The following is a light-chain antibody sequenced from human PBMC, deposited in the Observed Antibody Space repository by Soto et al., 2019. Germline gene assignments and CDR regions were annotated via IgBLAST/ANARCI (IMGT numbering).Light chain of an antibody. Sequence: QSALTQPASVSGSPGQSITISCTGTSSDVGGYNYVSWYQQHPGKAPKLIIYDVSVRPSGVSHRFSGSKSGSTASLTISGLQAEDEAAYYCSSYTSRSTVVFGGGTKLTVL. J-gene: IGLJ2*01. V-gene: IGLV2-14*01. CDR2: DVS. CDR3: SSYTSRSTVV. CDR1: SSDVGGYNY.